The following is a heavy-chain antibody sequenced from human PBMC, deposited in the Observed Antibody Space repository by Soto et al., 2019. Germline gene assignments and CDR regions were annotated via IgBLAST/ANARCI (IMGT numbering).Heavy chain of an antibody. V-gene: IGHV1-18*01. CDR1: GYTFTSYD. Sequence: QVQLVQSGAEVKKPGASVKVSCRASGYTFTSYDISWVRQAPGQGLEWMGWISAYNGNTIYAQKLQGRVTMTTDTSTRTAYMELRSLRSDDTAVYYCAKSPRGYCSGGSCYSGWFDPWGQGTLVTVSS. J-gene: IGHJ5*02. CDR3: AKSPRGYCSGGSCYSGWFDP. D-gene: IGHD2-15*01. CDR2: ISAYNGNT.